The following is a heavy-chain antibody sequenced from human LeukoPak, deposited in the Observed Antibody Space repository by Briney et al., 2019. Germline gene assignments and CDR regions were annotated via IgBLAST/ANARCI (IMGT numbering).Heavy chain of an antibody. D-gene: IGHD6-6*01. CDR1: GFTFSSYW. V-gene: IGHV3-7*03. CDR2: IKQDGSER. J-gene: IGHJ4*02. CDR3: ARDRGAARPNDY. Sequence: GGSLRLSCAASGFTFSSYWMSWVRQTPGKRLEWVAKIKQDGSERYYVDSVRGRFTISRDNAKNSLYLQMNSLRAEDMAVYYCARDRGAARPNDYWGQGTLVTVSS.